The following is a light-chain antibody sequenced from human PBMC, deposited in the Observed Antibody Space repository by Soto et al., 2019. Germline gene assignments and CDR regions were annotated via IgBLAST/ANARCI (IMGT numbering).Light chain of an antibody. Sequence: QSALTQPRSVSGSPGQSVTISCTGTSSDVGGDNYVSWYQQHPGKAPKLMIYDVSKRPSGVPDRFSGSKSGNTASLTISGLQAEDEADYYCCSSAGSYPSVFGGGTKLTAL. CDR1: SSDVGGDNY. CDR3: CSSAGSYPSV. V-gene: IGLV2-11*01. J-gene: IGLJ3*02. CDR2: DVS.